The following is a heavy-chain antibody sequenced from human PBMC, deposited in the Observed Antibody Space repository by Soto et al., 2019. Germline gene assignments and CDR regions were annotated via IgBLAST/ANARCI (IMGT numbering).Heavy chain of an antibody. CDR3: AKDVGVGGFAELFPLYYYYGMDV. V-gene: IGHV3-30*18. D-gene: IGHD3-10*01. CDR2: ISYDGSNK. CDR1: GFTFSSYG. J-gene: IGHJ6*02. Sequence: PGGSLRLSCAASGFTFSSYGMHWVRQAPGKGLEWVAVISYDGSNKYYADSVKGRFTISRDNSKNTLYLQMNSLRAEDTAVYYCAKDVGVGGFAELFPLYYYYGMDVWGQGTTVPVSS.